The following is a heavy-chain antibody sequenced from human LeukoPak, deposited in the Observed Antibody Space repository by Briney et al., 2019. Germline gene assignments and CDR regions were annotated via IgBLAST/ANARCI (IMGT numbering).Heavy chain of an antibody. CDR1: GGSIGSYY. D-gene: IGHD5-12*01. V-gene: IGHV4-59*01. Sequence: SETLSLTCTVSGGSIGSYYWSWIRQPPGKGLEWIGHISYSGSTNYNPSLESRVTISVDTSKTQFSLKLSSVTAADTAVYYCARGGSGYALTWFDPWGQGTLVTVSS. CDR2: ISYSGST. J-gene: IGHJ5*02. CDR3: ARGGSGYALTWFDP.